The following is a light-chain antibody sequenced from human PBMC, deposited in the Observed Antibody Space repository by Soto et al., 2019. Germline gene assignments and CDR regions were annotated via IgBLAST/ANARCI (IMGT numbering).Light chain of an antibody. CDR3: QSYDSSLSGPFYV. CDR2: GNS. Sequence: QSVLTQPPSVSGAPGQRVTISCTGSSSNIGAGHDVHWYQQLPGTAPKLLIYGNSNRPSGVPDRFSGSKSGTSASLAITGLQAEDEADYYCQSYDSSLSGPFYVFGTGTKVTVL. V-gene: IGLV1-40*01. J-gene: IGLJ1*01. CDR1: SSNIGAGHD.